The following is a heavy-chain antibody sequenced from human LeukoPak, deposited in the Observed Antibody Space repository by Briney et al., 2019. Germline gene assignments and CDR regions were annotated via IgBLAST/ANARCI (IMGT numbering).Heavy chain of an antibody. Sequence: GGSLRLSCAASGFTLSSYAMSWVRQAPGKGLEWVSAISGSGGSTYYADSVKGRFTISRDNSKNTLYLQMNSLRAEDTAVYYCAKEGQYSSGWFSFDYWGQGTLVTVSS. CDR2: ISGSGGST. CDR3: AKEGQYSSGWFSFDY. J-gene: IGHJ4*02. D-gene: IGHD6-19*01. CDR1: GFTLSSYA. V-gene: IGHV3-23*01.